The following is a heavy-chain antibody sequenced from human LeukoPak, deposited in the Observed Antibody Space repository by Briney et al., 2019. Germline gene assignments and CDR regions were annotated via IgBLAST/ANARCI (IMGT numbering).Heavy chain of an antibody. D-gene: IGHD2-15*01. CDR3: ARHGQVAYTDFDY. Sequence: PSETLSLTCTVYGGSISVDYYWSWIRQPPGKGLEWIGSIYYSGSTYYNPSLKSRVTISVDTSKNQFSLKLSSVTAADTAVYYCARHGQVAYTDFDYWGQGTLVTVSS. CDR1: GGSISVDYY. J-gene: IGHJ4*02. CDR2: IYYSGST. V-gene: IGHV4-39*01.